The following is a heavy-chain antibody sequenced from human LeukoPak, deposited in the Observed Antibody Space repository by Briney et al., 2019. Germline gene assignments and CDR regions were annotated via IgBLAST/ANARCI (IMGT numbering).Heavy chain of an antibody. CDR3: ARALGGYCSSTSCVLPRPHFDP. CDR1: GGSLSTYY. V-gene: IGHV4-59*08. J-gene: IGHJ5*02. D-gene: IGHD2-2*01. CDR2: IYYSGSI. Sequence: KSSETLSLTCTVSGGSLSTYYWSWIRQPPGKGLEWIGYIYYSGSINYNPSLKSRVTISVDTSKNQFSLKLSSVTAADTAVYYCARALGGYCSSTSCVLPRPHFDPWGQGTLVTVSS.